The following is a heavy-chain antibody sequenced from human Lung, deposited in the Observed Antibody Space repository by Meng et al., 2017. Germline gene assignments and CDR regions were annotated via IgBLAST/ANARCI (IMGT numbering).Heavy chain of an antibody. D-gene: IGHD3-22*01. J-gene: IGHJ4*02. V-gene: IGHV3-21*01. Sequence: RGSLRLSCAASGFTFSSYSMNWVRQAPGKGLEWVSSISSSSSYIYYADSVKGRFTISRDNAKNSLYLQMNSLRAEDTAVYYCARSHYYDSSGYPNPFDYWGQGTLVTVSS. CDR1: GFTFSSYS. CDR3: ARSHYYDSSGYPNPFDY. CDR2: ISSSSSYI.